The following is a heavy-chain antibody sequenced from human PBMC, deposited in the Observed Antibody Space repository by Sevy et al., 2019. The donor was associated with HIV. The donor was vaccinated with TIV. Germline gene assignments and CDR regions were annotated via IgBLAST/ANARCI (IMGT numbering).Heavy chain of an antibody. D-gene: IGHD5-18*01. CDR1: GFTVSSNY. J-gene: IGHJ6*03. V-gene: IGHV3-53*01. CDR3: ARARGYSYGYHYYYYMDV. Sequence: GSLRLSCAASGFTVSSNYMSWVRQALGKGLEWVSVIYSGGSTYYADSVKGRFTISRDNSKNTLYLQMNSLRAEDTAVYYCARARGYSYGYHYYYYMDVWGKGTTVTVSS. CDR2: IYSGGST.